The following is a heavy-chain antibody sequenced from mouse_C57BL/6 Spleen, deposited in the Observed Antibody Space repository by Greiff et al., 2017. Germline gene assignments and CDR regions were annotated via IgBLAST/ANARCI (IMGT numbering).Heavy chain of an antibody. Sequence: DVMLVESEGGLVQPGSSMKLSCTASGFTFSDYYMAWVRQVPEKGLEWVANINYDGSSTYYLDSLKSRFIISRENAKNILYLQMSSLKSEDTATYYCSRDTMITTFDVWGTGTTVTVSS. CDR3: SRDTMITTFDV. D-gene: IGHD2-4*01. J-gene: IGHJ1*03. V-gene: IGHV5-16*01. CDR2: INYDGSST. CDR1: GFTFSDYY.